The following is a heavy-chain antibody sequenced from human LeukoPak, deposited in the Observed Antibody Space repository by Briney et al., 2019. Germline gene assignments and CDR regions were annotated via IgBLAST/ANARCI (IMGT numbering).Heavy chain of an antibody. CDR3: ARVRRRYCSGGSCSIHNWFDP. V-gene: IGHV3-66*01. D-gene: IGHD2-15*01. CDR1: GFTVSSNY. CDR2: IYSGGST. Sequence: PGGSLRLSCAASGFTVSSNYMSWVRQAPGKGLEWVSVIYSGGSTYYADSVKGRFTISRDNSKNTLYLQMNSLRAEDTAVYYCARVRRRYCSGGSCSIHNWFDPWGQGTRVTVSS. J-gene: IGHJ5*02.